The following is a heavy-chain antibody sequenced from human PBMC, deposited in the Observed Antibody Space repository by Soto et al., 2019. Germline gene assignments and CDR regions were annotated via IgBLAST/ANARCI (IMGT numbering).Heavy chain of an antibody. V-gene: IGHV4-39*01. J-gene: IGHJ4*02. CDR2: IYYSGST. CDR3: ARHGDDSTGYYYPFDS. D-gene: IGHD3-22*01. Sequence: LSLTCTVSDGSISSSSYFRAWIRQPPGKGLEWIATIYYSGSTYYNPSLKSRVTMSVDTSKNQFSLKLSSVTAADTAVYYCARHGDDSTGYYYPFDSWGQGTLVTVSS. CDR1: DGSISSSSYF.